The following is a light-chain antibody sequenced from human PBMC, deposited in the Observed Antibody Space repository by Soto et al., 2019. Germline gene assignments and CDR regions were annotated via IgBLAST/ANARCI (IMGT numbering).Light chain of an antibody. V-gene: IGLV2-14*01. J-gene: IGLJ1*01. CDR2: EVS. CDR1: SSDVGGYNY. CDR3: SSYTSSSTPKYV. Sequence: QSVLTQPASVSGSPGQSITISCTGTSSDVGGYNYVSWYQQHPGKAPKLMIYEVSNRPSGVSNRFSGSKSGNTASLTISGLQAEDEADYYCSSYTSSSTPKYVFVNGTKLTDL.